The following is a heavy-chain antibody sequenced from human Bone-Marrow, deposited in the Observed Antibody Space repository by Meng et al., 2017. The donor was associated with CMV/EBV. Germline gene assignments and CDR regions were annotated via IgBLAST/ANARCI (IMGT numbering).Heavy chain of an antibody. J-gene: IGHJ4*02. CDR2: ISYDGSNK. CDR3: ARGSLSSDYGDPSAADY. Sequence: GESLKISCAASGFTFSSYAMSWVRQAPGKGLEWVAVISYDGSNKYYADSVKGRFTISRDNAKNSLYLQMNSLRAEDTAVYYCARGSLSSDYGDPSAADYWGQGTLVTVSS. V-gene: IGHV3-30*04. D-gene: IGHD4-17*01. CDR1: GFTFSSYA.